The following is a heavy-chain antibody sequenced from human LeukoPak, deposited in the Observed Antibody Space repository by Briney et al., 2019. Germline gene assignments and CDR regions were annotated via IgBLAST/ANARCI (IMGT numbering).Heavy chain of an antibody. Sequence: PGGSLRLSCVASGFPFRNHGMQWVRQAPGRGLEWVALIGYDESKKYYADSVKGRFTTSRDNSKNTLYLQMNSLIVDDTAVYYCATSSFQAWGQGTLVTVSS. J-gene: IGHJ5*02. V-gene: IGHV3-30*02. CDR2: IGYDESKK. D-gene: IGHD2-15*01. CDR3: ATSSFQA. CDR1: GFPFRNHG.